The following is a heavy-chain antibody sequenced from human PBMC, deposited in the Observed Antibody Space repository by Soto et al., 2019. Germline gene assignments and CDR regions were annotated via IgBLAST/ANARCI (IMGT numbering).Heavy chain of an antibody. CDR2: INAGNGNT. D-gene: IGHD2-2*01. CDR1: GYTFTSYA. CDR3: AREGNIVLVPAATDYYYYGMDV. V-gene: IGHV1-3*01. Sequence: GASVKVSCKASGYTFTSYAMHWVRQAPRQRLEWMGWINAGNGNTKYSQKFQGRVTITRDTSASTAFMELSSLRSEDTAVYYCAREGNIVLVPAATDYYYYGMDVWGQGTTVTVSS. J-gene: IGHJ6*02.